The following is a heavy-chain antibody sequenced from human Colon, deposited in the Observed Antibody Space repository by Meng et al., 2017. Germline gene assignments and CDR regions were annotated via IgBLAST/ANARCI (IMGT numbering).Heavy chain of an antibody. Sequence: SRAAVNEPGASVKVSCKASNYTFTACSITWVRQAPGQGLEWMGWISTYNGNTNYAQKFQGRVTLTTDTSTSTAYMELRSLGSDDTAVYYCARGWGTTRYSYSNYWGQGTLVTVSS. D-gene: IGHD3-16*01. J-gene: IGHJ4*02. CDR3: ARGWGTTRYSYSNY. CDR2: ISTYNGNT. V-gene: IGHV1-18*01. CDR1: NYTFTACS.